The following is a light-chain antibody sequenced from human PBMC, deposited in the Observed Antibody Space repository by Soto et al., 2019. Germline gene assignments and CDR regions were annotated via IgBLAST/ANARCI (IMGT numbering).Light chain of an antibody. CDR3: QQYNNWRWT. Sequence: EIVLTQSPAPLSVSPGERATLSCRASQSVSSNFAWFQQRPGQAPRLLIYGASTRAAGVPARFSGSGSGTEFTLTISSLQSEDSAVYYCQQYNNWRWTFGQGTKVDIK. J-gene: IGKJ1*01. CDR1: QSVSSN. CDR2: GAS. V-gene: IGKV3-15*01.